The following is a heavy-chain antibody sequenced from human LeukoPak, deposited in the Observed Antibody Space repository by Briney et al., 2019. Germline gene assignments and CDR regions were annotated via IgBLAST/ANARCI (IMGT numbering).Heavy chain of an antibody. CDR3: ARDMRTTRNKYYYYGMDV. CDR1: GGSISSYY. CDR2: SYTSGST. Sequence: SETLSLTCTVSGGSISSYYWSWIRQPAGKGLEWIGRSYTSGSTNYSPSLKSRVTMSVDTSKNQFSLKLSSVTAADTAVYYCARDMRTTRNKYYYYGMDVWGQGTTVTVSS. D-gene: IGHD1-1*01. V-gene: IGHV4-4*07. J-gene: IGHJ6*02.